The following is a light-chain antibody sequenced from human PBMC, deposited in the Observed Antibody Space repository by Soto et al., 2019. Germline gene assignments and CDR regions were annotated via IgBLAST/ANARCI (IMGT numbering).Light chain of an antibody. CDR2: AAS. V-gene: IGKV1-27*01. CDR3: QKYKRSPYT. Sequence: DIQMTQSPSSLSASVGDRVTITCRASQGISNYVAWYQQKPGKVPKLLIYAASTLQSGVPSRFSGSGSGTDFPLTIRGLQPEDVATYYCQKYKRSPYTFGQGTKLEIK. J-gene: IGKJ2*01. CDR1: QGISNY.